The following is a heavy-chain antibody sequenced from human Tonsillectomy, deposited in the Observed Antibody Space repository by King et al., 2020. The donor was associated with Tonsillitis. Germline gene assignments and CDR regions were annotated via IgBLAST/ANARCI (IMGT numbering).Heavy chain of an antibody. CDR3: AGEQWLVPSPFDY. CDR2: ISYDGSNK. V-gene: IGHV3-30*01. D-gene: IGHD6-19*01. CDR1: GFTFSSYA. Sequence: VQLVESGGGVVQPGRSLRLSCAASGFTFSSYAMHWVRQAPGKGLEWVAVISYDGSNKYYADSAKGRFTISRDNSKNTLYLQMNSLRTEDTAVYFCAGEQWLVPSPFDYWGQGTLVTVSS. J-gene: IGHJ4*02.